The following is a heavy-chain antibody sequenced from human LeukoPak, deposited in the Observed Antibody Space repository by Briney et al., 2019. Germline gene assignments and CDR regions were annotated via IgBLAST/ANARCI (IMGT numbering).Heavy chain of an antibody. CDR1: GGSISTSNYY. CDR2: IFYSGST. D-gene: IGHD3-22*01. CDR3: ANPARLFTDAFDI. J-gene: IGHJ3*02. Sequence: PSETLSLTCTVSGGSISTSNYYWGWIRQPPGKGLEWIGNIFYSGSTYYSPSVRSRVTISLDTSKNQFSLKLSSVTAEDTAVYYCANPARLFTDAFDIWGQGTMVTVSS. V-gene: IGHV4-39*07.